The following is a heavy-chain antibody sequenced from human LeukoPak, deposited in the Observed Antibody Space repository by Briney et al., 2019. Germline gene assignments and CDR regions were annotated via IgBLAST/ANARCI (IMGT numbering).Heavy chain of an antibody. V-gene: IGHV3-33*01. CDR3: AREYSWTAFDY. D-gene: IGHD1-1*01. J-gene: IGHJ4*02. CDR2: IWYDGSNK. Sequence: GGSLRLSCAASGFTFSSYGMHWVRQAPGKGLEWVAVIWYDGSNKYYADSVKGRFTISRDNSKNTLYLQMSSLRAEDTAVYYCAREYSWTAFDYWGQGTLVTVSS. CDR1: GFTFSSYG.